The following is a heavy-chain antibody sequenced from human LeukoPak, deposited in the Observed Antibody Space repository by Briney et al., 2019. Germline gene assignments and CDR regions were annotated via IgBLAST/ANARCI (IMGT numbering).Heavy chain of an antibody. V-gene: IGHV3-15*01. CDR1: GFTFSDHY. J-gene: IGHJ4*02. Sequence: GGSLRLSCAASGFTFSDHYMDWVRQAPGKGLEWVGRIKSKTDGGTTDYAAPVKGRFTISRDDSKNTLYLQMNSLKTEDTAVYYCTTGSIVVVTANVYWGQGTLVTVSS. CDR2: IKSKTDGGTT. D-gene: IGHD2-21*02. CDR3: TTGSIVVVTANVY.